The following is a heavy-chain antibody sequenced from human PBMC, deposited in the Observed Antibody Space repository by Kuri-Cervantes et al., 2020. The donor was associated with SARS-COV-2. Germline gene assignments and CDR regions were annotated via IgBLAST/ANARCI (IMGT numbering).Heavy chain of an antibody. CDR1: GFTFSNYA. CDR2: ISGNGENT. V-gene: IGHV3-23*01. CDR3: GGSLEWLLYGASVDY. D-gene: IGHD3-3*01. Sequence: GESLKISCAASGFTFSNYAMNWVRQAPGKGLEWVSGISGNGENTYYADSVKGRFSISRDNSKNTLYLQMNSLRAEDTAVYYCGGSLEWLLYGASVDYWGQGTLVTVSS. J-gene: IGHJ4*02.